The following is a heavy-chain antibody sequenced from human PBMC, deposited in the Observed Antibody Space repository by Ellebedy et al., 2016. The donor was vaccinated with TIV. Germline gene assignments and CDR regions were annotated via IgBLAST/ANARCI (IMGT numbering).Heavy chain of an antibody. D-gene: IGHD3-10*01. Sequence: SETLSLTCTVSGGSISSGGYYWSWIRQHPGKGLEWIGYIYYSGSTYYNPSLKSLVTISVDTSKNQFSLKLSSVTAADTAVYYCLGGGLLWFGELFDYWGQGTLVTVSS. J-gene: IGHJ4*02. CDR2: IYYSGST. CDR3: LGGGLLWFGELFDY. CDR1: GGSISSGGYY. V-gene: IGHV4-31*01.